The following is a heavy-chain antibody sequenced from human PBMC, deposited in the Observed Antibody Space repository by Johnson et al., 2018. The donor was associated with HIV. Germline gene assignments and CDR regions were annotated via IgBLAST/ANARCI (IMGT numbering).Heavy chain of an antibody. D-gene: IGHD3-10*01. CDR1: GCTFSDAW. CDR3: ATDLSSELLWFIRDAFDV. CDR2: IKRNTDGGTT. Sequence: VQLVESGGDLVQPGGSLKVSCAASGCTFSDAWMTWVRQAPGKGLEWVGRIKRNTDGGTTDYAAPVKGRFSIPRDNSKNTLILQMMSLGAEDTAVYYCATDLSSELLWFIRDAFDVWGQGTMVTVSS. J-gene: IGHJ3*01. V-gene: IGHV3-15*01.